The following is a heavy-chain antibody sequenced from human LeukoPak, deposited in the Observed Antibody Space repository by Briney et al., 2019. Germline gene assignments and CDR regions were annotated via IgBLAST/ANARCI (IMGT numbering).Heavy chain of an antibody. V-gene: IGHV4-34*01. D-gene: IGHD2-2*01. CDR1: GWSFNDYY. Sequence: SSETLSLTCAVYGWSFNDYYWNWIRQPPGKGLEWIGEINARGDTNYNPSLKSRVNISVDTSKKQFSLRLTSMIAADTALYYCARGQVPAARGYNWFDPWGQGTLVTVSS. CDR3: ARGQVPAARGYNWFDP. CDR2: INARGDT. J-gene: IGHJ5*02.